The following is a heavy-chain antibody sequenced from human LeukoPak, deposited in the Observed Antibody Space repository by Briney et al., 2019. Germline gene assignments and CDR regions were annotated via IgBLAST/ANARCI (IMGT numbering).Heavy chain of an antibody. Sequence: GGSLRLSCAASGFTFSSYAMSWVRQAPGKGLEWVSAISGSGGSTYYADSVKGRFSIARDNSKSPLYLQMNSLRAEYTALYYCATPENWGQGTLVTVSS. J-gene: IGHJ4*02. V-gene: IGHV3-23*01. CDR2: ISGSGGST. CDR1: GFTFSSYA. CDR3: ATPEN.